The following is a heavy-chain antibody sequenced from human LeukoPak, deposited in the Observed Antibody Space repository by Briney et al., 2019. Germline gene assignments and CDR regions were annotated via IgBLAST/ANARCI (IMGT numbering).Heavy chain of an antibody. D-gene: IGHD5-24*01. CDR3: AKSPSNGYNFYDY. Sequence: PGGSLRLSCAASGFTFSSYVMSWVRQAPGKGLEWVSVISGSGDSTYYADSVKGRFTISRDNSKNTLYLQMNSLRAEDTAVYYCAKSPSNGYNFYDYWGQGTLVTVSS. CDR2: ISGSGDST. CDR1: GFTFSSYV. J-gene: IGHJ4*02. V-gene: IGHV3-23*01.